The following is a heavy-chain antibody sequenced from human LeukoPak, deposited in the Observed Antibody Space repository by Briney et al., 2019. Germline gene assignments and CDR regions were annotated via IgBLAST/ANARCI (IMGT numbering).Heavy chain of an antibody. CDR3: AKRASDYYFDL. Sequence: PGGSLRLSCAASGFTFSDYDMTWVRQAPGKGLEWVSSISGSGGDTYYADSVKGRFTISRDNSKNTLYLQMNSLRVEDTAVYYCAKRASDYYFDLWGRGTLLTVSS. CDR1: GFTFSDYD. V-gene: IGHV3-23*01. D-gene: IGHD4-11*01. J-gene: IGHJ2*01. CDR2: ISGSGGDT.